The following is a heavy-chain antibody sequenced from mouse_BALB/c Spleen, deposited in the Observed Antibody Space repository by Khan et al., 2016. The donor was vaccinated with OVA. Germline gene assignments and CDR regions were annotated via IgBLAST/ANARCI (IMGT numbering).Heavy chain of an antibody. D-gene: IGHD1-1*01. CDR3: ARTTVVGDFDY. J-gene: IGHJ2*01. V-gene: IGHV14-3*02. Sequence: EVQLQESGAELVKPGASVKLSCTASGFNIKDTYMHWVKQRPEQGLEWIGRIDPANGNTKYDPKFPGTATITADTSSNTAYLQLSSLTSEDTAVYYCARTTVVGDFDYWGQGTTLTVSS. CDR2: IDPANGNT. CDR1: GFNIKDTY.